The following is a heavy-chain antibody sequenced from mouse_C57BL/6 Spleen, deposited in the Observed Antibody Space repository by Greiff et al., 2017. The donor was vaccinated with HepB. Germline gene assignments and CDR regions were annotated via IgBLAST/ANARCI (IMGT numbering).Heavy chain of an antibody. J-gene: IGHJ1*03. D-gene: IGHD1-1*01. CDR3: ARLRFTTVVATRYFDV. V-gene: IGHV1-9*01. CDR1: GYTFTGYW. Sequence: VQLQQSGAELMKPGASVKLSCKATGYTFTGYWIEWVKQRPGHGLEWIGEILPGSGSTNYNEKFKGKATFTADTSSNTAYMQLSSLTTEDSAIYYCARLRFTTVVATRYFDVWGTGTTVTVSS. CDR2: ILPGSGST.